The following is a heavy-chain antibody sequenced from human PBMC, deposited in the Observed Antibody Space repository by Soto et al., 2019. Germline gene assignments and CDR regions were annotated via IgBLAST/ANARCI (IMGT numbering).Heavy chain of an antibody. Sequence: ASVKVSCKASGYTFTGYYMHWVRQAPGQGLEWMGWINPNSGGTNYAQKFQGWVTMTRDTSISTAYMELSRLRSDDTAVYYCARAGRYYDILTGYYKPRPFDYWGQGTLVTVSS. J-gene: IGHJ4*02. V-gene: IGHV1-2*04. CDR2: INPNSGGT. D-gene: IGHD3-9*01. CDR1: GYTFTGYY. CDR3: ARAGRYYDILTGYYKPRPFDY.